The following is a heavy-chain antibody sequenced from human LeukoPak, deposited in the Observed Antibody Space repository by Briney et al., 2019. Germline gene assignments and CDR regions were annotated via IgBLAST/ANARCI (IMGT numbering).Heavy chain of an antibody. CDR1: GYTFTSYA. D-gene: IGHD3-22*01. CDR3: ARDSGNYYDSSGYGDY. CDR2: INAGNGNT. J-gene: IGHJ4*02. V-gene: IGHV1-3*01. Sequence: ASVTVSCKASGYTFTSYAMHWVRQAPGQRLEWMGWINAGNGNTKYSQKFQGRVTITRDTSASTAYMELSSLRSEDTAVYYCARDSGNYYDSSGYGDYWGQGTLVTVSS.